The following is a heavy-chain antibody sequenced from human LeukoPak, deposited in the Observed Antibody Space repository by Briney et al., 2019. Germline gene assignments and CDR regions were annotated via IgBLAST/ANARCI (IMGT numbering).Heavy chain of an antibody. J-gene: IGHJ4*02. CDR2: IYYSGST. D-gene: IGHD4-17*01. V-gene: IGHV4-31*03. CDR1: GGSISSGGYY. Sequence: SQTLSLPCTVSGGSISSGGYYWSWIRQHPGKGLEWIGYIYYSGSTYYHPSLPSRVTISVDTSKNQFSLKLSSVTAADTSVYYCARDLSYGDYVSYLDYWGQGTLVTVSS. CDR3: ARDLSYGDYVSYLDY.